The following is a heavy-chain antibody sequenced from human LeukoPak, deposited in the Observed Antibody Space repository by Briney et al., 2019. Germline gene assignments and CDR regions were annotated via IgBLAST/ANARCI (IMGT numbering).Heavy chain of an antibody. Sequence: PGTSLRLSCAASGFTFISYAIHWVRQAPGKGLEWVAVISFHGTDSFYADSVKGRFTISRDNAKNSLYLQMNSLRAEDTAVYYCARDGESYTPFYYMDVWGKGTTVTISS. J-gene: IGHJ6*03. CDR3: ARDGESYTPFYYMDV. D-gene: IGHD1-26*01. V-gene: IGHV3-30*04. CDR1: GFTFISYA. CDR2: ISFHGTDS.